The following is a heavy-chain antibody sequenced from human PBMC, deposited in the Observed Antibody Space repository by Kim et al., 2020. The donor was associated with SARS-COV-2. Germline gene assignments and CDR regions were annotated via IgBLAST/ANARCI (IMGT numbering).Heavy chain of an antibody. Sequence: SVEGRFTISRDNSKNTLYLQMNSLGAEDTAVYYCAKGIAVAGTPAEYFQHWGQGTLVTVSS. D-gene: IGHD6-19*01. V-gene: IGHV3-23*01. J-gene: IGHJ1*01. CDR3: AKGIAVAGTPAEYFQH.